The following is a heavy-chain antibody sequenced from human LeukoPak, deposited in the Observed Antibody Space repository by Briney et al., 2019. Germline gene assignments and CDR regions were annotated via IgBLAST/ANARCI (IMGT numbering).Heavy chain of an antibody. D-gene: IGHD3-22*01. J-gene: IGHJ5*02. V-gene: IGHV4-59*01. CDR2: IYYSGST. Sequence: SETLSLTCTVSGGSISSYYWSWIRQPPGEGLEWIGYIYYSGSTNYNPSLKSRVTISVDTSKNQFSLKLSSVTAADTAVYYCARAGLLYYEGRFDPWGQGTLVTVSS. CDR3: ARAGLLYYEGRFDP. CDR1: GGSISSYY.